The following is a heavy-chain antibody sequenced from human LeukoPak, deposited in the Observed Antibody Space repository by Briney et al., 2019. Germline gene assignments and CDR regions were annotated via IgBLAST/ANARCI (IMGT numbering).Heavy chain of an antibody. CDR3: ARYTVGATMEPWDY. D-gene: IGHD1-26*01. CDR2: IIPILGIA. V-gene: IGHV1-69*04. CDR1: GGTFSSYA. Sequence: ASVKVSCKTSGGTFSSYAISWVRQAPGQGLEWMGRIIPILGIANYAQKFQGRVTITADKSTSTAYMELSSLRSEDTAVYYCARYTVGATMEPWDYWGQGTLVTVSS. J-gene: IGHJ4*02.